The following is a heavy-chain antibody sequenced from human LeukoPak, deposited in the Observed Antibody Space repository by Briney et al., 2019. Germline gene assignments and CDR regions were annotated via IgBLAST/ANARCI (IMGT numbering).Heavy chain of an antibody. CDR1: GGSISSGGYY. CDR2: IYYSGST. D-gene: IGHD3-10*01. Sequence: SETLSLTCTVSGGSISSGGYYWSWIRQHPGKGLEWIGYIYYSGSTYYNPSLKSRVTISVDTSKNQFSLKLSSVTAADTAVFYCARDREVRGVILGYFDYWGQGTLVTVSS. CDR3: ARDREVRGVILGYFDY. J-gene: IGHJ4*02. V-gene: IGHV4-31*03.